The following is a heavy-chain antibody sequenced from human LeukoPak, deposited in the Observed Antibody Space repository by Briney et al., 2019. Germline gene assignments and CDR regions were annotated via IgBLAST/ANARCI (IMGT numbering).Heavy chain of an antibody. CDR3: ARGSSTHGEYYFDY. Sequence: HPGGSLRLSCIASGFTFSNYWMSWVRQAPGKGLEWVASIKEDGSDKYYVDSVKGRFTISGDNTKNSLYLQMNSLRAEDTAVYYCARGSSTHGEYYFDYWGQGTLVTVSS. D-gene: IGHD2-2*01. CDR1: GFTFSNYW. CDR2: IKEDGSDK. J-gene: IGHJ4*02. V-gene: IGHV3-7*01.